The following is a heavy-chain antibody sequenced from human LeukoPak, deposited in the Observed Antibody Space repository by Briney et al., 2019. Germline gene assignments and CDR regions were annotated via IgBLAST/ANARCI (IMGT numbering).Heavy chain of an antibody. CDR2: ISTYNGNT. D-gene: IGHD3-22*01. V-gene: IGHV1-18*01. Sequence: GASVKVSCKASGYTFTSYSLTRVRQAPGQGLEWMGWISTYNGNTNYAQKVQGRVTMTTDTSTSTAYVELRSLRSDDTAVYYCARGLGVPYYDSSGYYADYWGQGTLVTVSS. CDR1: GYTFTSYS. CDR3: ARGLGVPYYDSSGYYADY. J-gene: IGHJ4*02.